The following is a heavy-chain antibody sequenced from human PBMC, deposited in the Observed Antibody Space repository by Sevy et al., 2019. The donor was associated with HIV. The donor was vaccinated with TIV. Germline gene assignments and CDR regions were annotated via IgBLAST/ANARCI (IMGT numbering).Heavy chain of an antibody. V-gene: IGHV1-18*01. Sequence: ASVKVSCKTSGYSFNMYGISWVRQAPGQGLEWMGWISAYTGDTDYRQMFRGRVTMTTDASTKTAYMELRMLTSDDTAVYYCARHRPQGVVIIPGSGYHYGADFWGQGTMVTVSS. J-gene: IGHJ6*02. CDR2: ISAYTGDT. CDR3: ARHRPQGVVIIPGSGYHYGADF. D-gene: IGHD3-3*01. CDR1: GYSFNMYG.